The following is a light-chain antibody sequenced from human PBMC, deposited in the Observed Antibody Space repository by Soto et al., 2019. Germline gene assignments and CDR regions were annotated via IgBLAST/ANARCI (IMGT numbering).Light chain of an antibody. CDR3: QQYNNWPPSIT. Sequence: EIVWTQSPATLPLSPGDRATLSCRASQSVSSGYVAWYQQKPGQAPRLLIYGASTRATGIPARFSGSGSGTEFTLTISSLQSEDFAVYYCQQYNNWPPSITFGQGTRLEIK. J-gene: IGKJ5*01. CDR2: GAS. CDR1: QSVSSG. V-gene: IGKV3D-15*01.